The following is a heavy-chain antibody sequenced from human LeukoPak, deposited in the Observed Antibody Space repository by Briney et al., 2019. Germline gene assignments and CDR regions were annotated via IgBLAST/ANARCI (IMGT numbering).Heavy chain of an antibody. CDR1: GGSFSNYY. Sequence: SETLSLTCAVYGGSFSNYYWSWIRQPPGKGLEWIGEINHSGSTSYNPSLKTRVTISLDTSKNQFSLKLTSVTAADTAVYYCARGPHGSGTHYYYYYYMDVWGKGTTVTVSS. D-gene: IGHD3-10*01. J-gene: IGHJ6*03. CDR2: INHSGST. CDR3: ARGPHGSGTHYYYYYYMDV. V-gene: IGHV4-34*01.